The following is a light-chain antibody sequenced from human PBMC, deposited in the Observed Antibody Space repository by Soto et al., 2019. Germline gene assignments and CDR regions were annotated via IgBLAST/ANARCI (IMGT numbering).Light chain of an antibody. CDR2: GNS. J-gene: IGLJ2*01. CDR3: QSYDSSLSVV. CDR1: RSGIGAAYH. Sequence: QSVLTQPPSVSGTPGQRVTISCTGTRSGIGAAYHVHWYQQLPGTAPKLLIYGNSNRPSGVPDRFSASKSGTSASLAITGLQADDEADYYCQSYDSSLSVVFGGGTKLTVL. V-gene: IGLV1-40*01.